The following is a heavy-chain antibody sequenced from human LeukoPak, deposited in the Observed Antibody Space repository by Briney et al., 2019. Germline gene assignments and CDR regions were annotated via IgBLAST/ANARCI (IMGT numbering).Heavy chain of an antibody. V-gene: IGHV1-8*01. D-gene: IGHD2-2*01. CDR3: AREPDSSYCSSTSCPAGFDY. J-gene: IGHJ4*02. CDR1: GYTFTSYD. Sequence: ASVKVSCKASGYTFTSYDINWVRQATGQGLEWMGWMNPNSGSTGYAQKFQGRVTITADESTSTAYMELSSLRSEDTAVYYCAREPDSSYCSSTSCPAGFDYWGQGTLVTVSS. CDR2: MNPNSGST.